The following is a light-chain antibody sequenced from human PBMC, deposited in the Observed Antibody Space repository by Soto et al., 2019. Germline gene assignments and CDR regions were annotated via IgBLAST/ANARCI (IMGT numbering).Light chain of an antibody. Sequence: EIVLTQCPAILSLSPGERATLSCRASQSVSSYLAWYQQKPGQAPRLLIYDASNRATGIPARFSGSGSGTDFTLTISSLEPEDFAVYYCQQRSNWLLTFGQGTKVDIK. V-gene: IGKV3-11*01. CDR3: QQRSNWLLT. J-gene: IGKJ1*01. CDR2: DAS. CDR1: QSVSSY.